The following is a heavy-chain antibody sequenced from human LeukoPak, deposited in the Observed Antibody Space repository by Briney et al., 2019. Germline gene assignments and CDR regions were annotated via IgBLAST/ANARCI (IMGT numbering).Heavy chain of an antibody. J-gene: IGHJ4*02. Sequence: SGTLSLTCGVSGGSISTTNWWPWVRQPPGEGLEWIGEVHLSGRTHYNPSLESRVTMSVGMSENHISLRLTSVTAADTAVYYCAREGGPYRPLDYSGQGTLVTVSS. CDR3: AREGGPYRPLDY. CDR1: GGSISTTNW. V-gene: IGHV4-4*02. CDR2: VHLSGRT.